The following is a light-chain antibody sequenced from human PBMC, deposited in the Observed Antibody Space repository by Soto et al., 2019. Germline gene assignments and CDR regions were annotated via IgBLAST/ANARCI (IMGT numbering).Light chain of an antibody. CDR3: SSYTGGSTYV. CDR1: WRDVGGYNY. Sequence: QSVLTQPASMSGSPGQSITISCTGTWRDVGGYNYVSWYQQHSDKAPRLIIYDVTNRPSGVSNRLSGSKSGNTASLTISGLQAEDEAEYYCSSYTGGSTYVFGTGTKVTVL. V-gene: IGLV2-14*03. J-gene: IGLJ1*01. CDR2: DVT.